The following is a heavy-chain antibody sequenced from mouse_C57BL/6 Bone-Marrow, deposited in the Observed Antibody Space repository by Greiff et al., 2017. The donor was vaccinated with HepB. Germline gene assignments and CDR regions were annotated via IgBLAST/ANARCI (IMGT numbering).Heavy chain of an antibody. J-gene: IGHJ3*01. CDR1: GFTFSDYY. CDR2: ISNGGGST. V-gene: IGHV5-12*01. D-gene: IGHD2-4*01. Sequence: EVQGVESGGGLVQPGGSLKLSCAASGFTFSDYYMYWVRQTPEKRLEWVAYISNGGGSTYYPDTVKGRFTISRDNAKNTLYLQMSRLTSEATAMYYCARQGVMITRTPFAYWGQGTLVTVSA. CDR3: ARQGVMITRTPFAY.